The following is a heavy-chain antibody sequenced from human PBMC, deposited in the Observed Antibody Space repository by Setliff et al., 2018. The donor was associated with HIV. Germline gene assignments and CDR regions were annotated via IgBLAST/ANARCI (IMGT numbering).Heavy chain of an antibody. CDR2: ISYDGSDK. Sequence: PEGSLRLSCAASGFTFSNYAMHWVRQAPVKGLEWVAVISYDGSDKYYADSVKGRFTISSDNSKNTVYLQMNSLRAEDTAVYYCATLSSNWHLDYWGQGTLVTVSS. CDR1: GFTFSNYA. D-gene: IGHD6-13*01. J-gene: IGHJ4*02. V-gene: IGHV3-30*04. CDR3: ATLSSNWHLDY.